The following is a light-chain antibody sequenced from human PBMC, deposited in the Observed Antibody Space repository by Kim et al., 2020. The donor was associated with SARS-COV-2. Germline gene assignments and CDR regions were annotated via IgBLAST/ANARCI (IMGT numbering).Light chain of an antibody. CDR3: AAWDDSLSGPRV. V-gene: IGLV1-47*01. CDR2: RNN. J-gene: IGLJ3*02. CDR1: SSNIGSNY. Sequence: ELTQPPSASGTPGQRVTISCSGSSSNIGSNYVYWYQQLPGTAPKLLIYRNNQRPSGVPDRFSGYKSGTSASLAISGLRSEDEADYYCAAWDDSLSGPRVFGGGTQLTVL.